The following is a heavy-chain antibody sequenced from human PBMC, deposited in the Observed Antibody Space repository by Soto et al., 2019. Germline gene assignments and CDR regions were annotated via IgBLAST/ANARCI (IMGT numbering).Heavy chain of an antibody. Sequence: QVQLVESGGGVVQPGRSLRLSCAAAGFTFSRHGIHWVRQAPGKGLEWVAVIWHDGSYKYYADSVKGRFTISRDNSKNPLYLQMNSLRAEDTAVYYCARDPDYGDYWYFDLWGRGTLVTVSS. D-gene: IGHD4-17*01. CDR1: GFTFSRHG. J-gene: IGHJ2*01. V-gene: IGHV3-33*01. CDR2: IWHDGSYK. CDR3: ARDPDYGDYWYFDL.